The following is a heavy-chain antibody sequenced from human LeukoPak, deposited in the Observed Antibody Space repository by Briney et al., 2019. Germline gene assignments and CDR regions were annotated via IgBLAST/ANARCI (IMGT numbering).Heavy chain of an antibody. CDR1: GGSISSYY. J-gene: IGHJ5*02. D-gene: IGHD3-10*01. CDR3: ARHILLWFGELSPNWFDP. V-gene: IGHV4-59*08. CDR2: IYYSGST. Sequence: PSETLSLTCTVSGGSISSYYWSWVRQPPGKGLEWIGYIYYSGSTNYNPSLKSRVTISVDTSKTQFSRKLSSVTAADTAVYYCARHILLWFGELSPNWFDPWGQGTLVTVSS.